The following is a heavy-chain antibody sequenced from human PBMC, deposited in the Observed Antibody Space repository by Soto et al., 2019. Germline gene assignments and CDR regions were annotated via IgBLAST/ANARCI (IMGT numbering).Heavy chain of an antibody. CDR1: GFTFSSYG. J-gene: IGHJ4*02. Sequence: QVQLVESWGGVVQPGRSLRLSCAASGFTFSSYGMHWVRQAPGKGLEWVAIIWYDGSIQYYADSVKGRFAISRDNSKNTLYLQMDSLRAEDTAVYYCAKPSYDFWSGYYHPFDNWGQGTLVTVS. D-gene: IGHD3-3*01. CDR2: IWYDGSIQ. CDR3: AKPSYDFWSGYYHPFDN. V-gene: IGHV3-33*06.